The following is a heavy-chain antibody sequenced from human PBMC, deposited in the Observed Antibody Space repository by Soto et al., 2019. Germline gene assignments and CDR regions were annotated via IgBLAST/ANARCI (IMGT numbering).Heavy chain of an antibody. D-gene: IGHD4-4*01. CDR2: IYYSGST. J-gene: IGHJ5*02. CDR1: GGSISSYY. Sequence: PSETLSLTCTVSGGSISSYYWSWIRQPPGKGLEWIGYIYYSGSTNYNPSLKSRGTISVDTSKNQFSLKLSSVTAADTAVYYCARSTTTVTTGWFDPWGQGTLVTVSS. V-gene: IGHV4-59*08. CDR3: ARSTTTVTTGWFDP.